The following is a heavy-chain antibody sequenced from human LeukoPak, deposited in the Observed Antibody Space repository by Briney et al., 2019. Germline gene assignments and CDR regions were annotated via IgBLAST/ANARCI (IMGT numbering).Heavy chain of an antibody. J-gene: IGHJ6*02. V-gene: IGHV3-30*18. CDR1: GFTFSSYG. Sequence: GGSLRLSCAASGFTFSSYGMHWVRQAPGKGLEWVAVTSYDGSKRYYGDSVKGRFTISRDNSKNTLYLQMNSLRPEDTAVYYCAKGFYSADYYYGMDVWGQGTTVIVSS. CDR2: TSYDGSKR. CDR3: AKGFYSADYYYGMDV. D-gene: IGHD2-15*01.